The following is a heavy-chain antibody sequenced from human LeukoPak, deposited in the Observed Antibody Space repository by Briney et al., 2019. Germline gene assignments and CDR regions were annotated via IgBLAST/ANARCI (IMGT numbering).Heavy chain of an antibody. CDR2: INPSGGST. Sequence: ASVKVSCKASGYTFTGYYMHWVRQAPGQGLEWMGWINPSGGSTSYAQKFQGRVTMTRDTSTSTVYMELSSLRSEDTAVYYCARAGYTWFGELSGRSHWGQGTLVTVSS. J-gene: IGHJ4*02. CDR1: GYTFTGYY. D-gene: IGHD3-10*01. V-gene: IGHV1-46*01. CDR3: ARAGYTWFGELSGRSH.